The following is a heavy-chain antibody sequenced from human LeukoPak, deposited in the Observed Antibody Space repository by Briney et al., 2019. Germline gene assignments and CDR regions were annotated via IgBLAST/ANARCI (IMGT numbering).Heavy chain of an antibody. CDR1: GFTFSSYG. D-gene: IGHD3-22*01. V-gene: IGHV3-33*01. Sequence: GRSLRLSCAASGFTFSSYGMHWVRQAPGKGLEWVAVIWYDGSNKYYADSVKGRFTISRDNSKNTLYLQMNSLRAEDTAVYYCERDGSDYYDSSGYYPHFDYWGQGTLVTVSS. J-gene: IGHJ4*02. CDR3: ERDGSDYYDSSGYYPHFDY. CDR2: IWYDGSNK.